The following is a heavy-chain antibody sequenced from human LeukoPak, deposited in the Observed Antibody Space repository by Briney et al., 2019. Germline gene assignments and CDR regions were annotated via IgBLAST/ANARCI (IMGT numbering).Heavy chain of an antibody. CDR3: AGVHSIYGSGSYYWFDP. CDR2: INPNSGGT. CDR1: GYTFTGYY. J-gene: IGHJ5*02. Sequence: ASVKVSCKASGYTFTGYYMHWVRQAPGQGLEWMGWINPNSGGTNYAQKFQGRVTMTRDTSISTAYMELSRLRSDDTAVYYCAGVHSIYGSGSYYWFDPWGQGTLVTVSS. V-gene: IGHV1-2*02. D-gene: IGHD3-10*01.